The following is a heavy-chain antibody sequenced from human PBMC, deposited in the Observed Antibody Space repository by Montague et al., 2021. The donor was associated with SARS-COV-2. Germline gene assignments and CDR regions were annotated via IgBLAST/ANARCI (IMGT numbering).Heavy chain of an antibody. CDR2: VNPDGTRT. CDR3: ARGAFSHGLDK. V-gene: IGHV3-74*01. J-gene: IGHJ4*02. D-gene: IGHD3-3*02. CDR1: GFTFRNYW. Sequence: SLRLSCAASGFTFRNYWMEWVRQGPGKGLVWVSNVNPDGTRTNYADSAKGRVTISRDNAKNTLYLQIDSLTADDTAVYYCARGAFSHGLDKWGQGTLVTVSS.